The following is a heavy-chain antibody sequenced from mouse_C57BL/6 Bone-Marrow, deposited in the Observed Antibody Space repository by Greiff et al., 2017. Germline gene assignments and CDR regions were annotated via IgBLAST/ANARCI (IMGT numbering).Heavy chain of an antibody. CDR2: IHPNSGST. J-gene: IGHJ3*01. CDR1: GYTFTSYW. V-gene: IGHV1-64*01. CDR3: ASLTGTLFAY. D-gene: IGHD4-1*01. Sequence: VQLQQPGAELVKPGASVKLSCKASGYTFTSYWMHWVKQRPGQGLEWIGMIHPNSGSTNYNEKFKSKATLTVDRSSSTAYMQLSSLTSEDSAVYYCASLTGTLFAYWGQGTLVTVSA.